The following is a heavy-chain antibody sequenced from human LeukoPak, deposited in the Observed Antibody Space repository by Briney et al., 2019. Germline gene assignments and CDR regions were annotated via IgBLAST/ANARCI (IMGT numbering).Heavy chain of an antibody. CDR1: GGSLSGYY. CDR3: ATIINYGIFF. J-gene: IGHJ4*02. V-gene: IGHV4-34*01. CDR2: INHSGST. D-gene: IGHD3-10*01. Sequence: PSETLSLTCAVYGGSLSGYYWSWIRQPPGKGLEWIGEINHSGSTNYNPSLKSRVTISVDTSKNQFSLKLSSVTAEDTAVYFCATIINYGIFFWGQGTLVTVSS.